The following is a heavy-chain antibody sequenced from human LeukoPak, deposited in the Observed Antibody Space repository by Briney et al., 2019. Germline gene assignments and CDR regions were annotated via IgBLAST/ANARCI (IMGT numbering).Heavy chain of an antibody. V-gene: IGHV1-69*01. J-gene: IGHJ6*02. CDR2: IIPVFGTA. CDR3: ARKSGYCSGGSCQPYNYYYYGMDV. Sequence: SVKVSCKASGGTLSSYAISWVRQAPGQGLEWMGGIIPVFGTANYAQKFQGRVTITADESTSTAYMELSSLRSEDTAVYYCARKSGYCSGGSCQPYNYYYYGMDVWGQGTTVTVSS. D-gene: IGHD2-15*01. CDR1: GGTLSSYA.